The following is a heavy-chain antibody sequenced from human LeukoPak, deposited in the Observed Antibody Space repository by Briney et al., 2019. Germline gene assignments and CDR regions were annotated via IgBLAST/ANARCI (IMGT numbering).Heavy chain of an antibody. CDR3: ARAPYYYDSSGSTLGY. V-gene: IGHV1-2*06. Sequence: GASVKLSCKASGYTFTGYYMHWVRQAPGQGLEWMGRINPNSGGTNYAQKFQGRVTMTRDTSISTAYMELSRLRSDDTAVYYCARAPYYYDSSGSTLGYWGQGTLVTVSS. J-gene: IGHJ4*02. CDR1: GYTFTGYY. D-gene: IGHD3-22*01. CDR2: INPNSGGT.